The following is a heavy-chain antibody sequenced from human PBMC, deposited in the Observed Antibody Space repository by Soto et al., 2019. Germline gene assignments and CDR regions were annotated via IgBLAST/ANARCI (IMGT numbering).Heavy chain of an antibody. CDR2: IKQDGSQK. CDR3: ASSYYYDSIGYSPVGY. J-gene: IGHJ4*02. V-gene: IGHV3-7*01. D-gene: IGHD3-22*01. Sequence: EVQLVESGGGLVQPGGSLRLSCAASGLTFSSYWMSWVRQAPGKGLEWVANIKQDGSQKYYVDSVKGRFTISRDNAKNSLYLQMDSLRVEDSAVDYCASSYYYDSIGYSPVGYWGQGTLVTVSS. CDR1: GLTFSSYW.